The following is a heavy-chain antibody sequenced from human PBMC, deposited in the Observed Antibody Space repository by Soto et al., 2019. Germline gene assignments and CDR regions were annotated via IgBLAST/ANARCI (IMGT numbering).Heavy chain of an antibody. Sequence: PSETLSLTCTVSGGSISGYYWSWIRQPPGKGLEWIGYIYYSGSTSYNPSLKSRLTISVDTSKNQFSLRLTSVTAADTAVYYCVREDSGRQNFFAFRARGTFD. D-gene: IGHD1-26*01. V-gene: IGHV4-59*01. CDR3: VREDSGRQNFFAFRARGTFD. CDR2: IYYSGST. J-gene: IGHJ2*01. CDR1: GGSISGYY.